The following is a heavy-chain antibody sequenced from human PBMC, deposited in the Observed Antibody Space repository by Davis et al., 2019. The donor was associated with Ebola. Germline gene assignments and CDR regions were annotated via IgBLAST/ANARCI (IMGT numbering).Heavy chain of an antibody. Sequence: ASVTVSCKASGYTFTGYYMHWVRQAPGQGLEWMGWINPNSGGTNYAQKFQGRVTMTRDTSISTAYMELSRLRSDDTAVYYCAASIAGPNMIDYWGQGTLVTVSS. V-gene: IGHV1-2*02. CDR2: INPNSGGT. CDR1: GYTFTGYY. CDR3: AASIAGPNMIDY. D-gene: IGHD6-6*01. J-gene: IGHJ4*02.